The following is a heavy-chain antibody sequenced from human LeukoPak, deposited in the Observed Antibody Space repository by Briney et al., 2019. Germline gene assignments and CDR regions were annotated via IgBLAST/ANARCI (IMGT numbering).Heavy chain of an antibody. CDR1: GFTFDDYA. Sequence: SLRLSCAASGFTFDDYAMHWVRQAPGKGLEWVSGISWNSGSIGYADSVKGRFTISRDNAKNSLYLQMNSLRAEDTALYYCAKGLWFGESTTWGRGTLVTVSS. CDR2: ISWNSGSI. CDR3: AKGLWFGESTT. D-gene: IGHD3-10*01. J-gene: IGHJ5*02. V-gene: IGHV3-9*01.